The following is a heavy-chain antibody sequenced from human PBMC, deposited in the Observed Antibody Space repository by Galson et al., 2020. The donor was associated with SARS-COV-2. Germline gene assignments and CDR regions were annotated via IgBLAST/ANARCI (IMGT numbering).Heavy chain of an antibody. Sequence: GGSLRLSCAVSGFTVSSNYMSWVRQAPGKGLERVSVIYSGGSTYYADSVKGRFTISRDNSNNTLYLQMNSLRAEDTAVYYCARDLGDGYSDYWGQGTLVTVSS. CDR3: ARDLGDGYSDY. V-gene: IGHV3-53*01. CDR2: IYSGGST. D-gene: IGHD2-15*01. CDR1: GFTVSSNY. J-gene: IGHJ4*02.